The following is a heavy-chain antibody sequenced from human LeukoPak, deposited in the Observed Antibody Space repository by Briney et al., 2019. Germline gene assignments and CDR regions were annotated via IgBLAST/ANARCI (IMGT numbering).Heavy chain of an antibody. D-gene: IGHD4-17*01. CDR3: ARTDDYGDSGGSGVYSAFDY. CDR2: ISTSSSYI. Sequence: GGSLRLSCAASGFTFSKYIMNWVRQAPGKGLEWVSSISTSSSYICYADSVKGRFTISRNNAKNSPYLQMNSLRAEDTAIYYCARTDDYGDSGGSGVYSAFDYWGQGTLVTVSS. J-gene: IGHJ4*02. V-gene: IGHV3-21*01. CDR1: GFTFSKYI.